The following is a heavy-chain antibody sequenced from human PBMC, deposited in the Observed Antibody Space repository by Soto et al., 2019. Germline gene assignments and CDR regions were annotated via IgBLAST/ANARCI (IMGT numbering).Heavy chain of an antibody. D-gene: IGHD2-8*02. CDR3: ARDKITGLFDY. CDR2: INHSGST. V-gene: IGHV4-34*01. Sequence: SETLSLTCAVYGGSFSGYYWTWIRQPPGTGLVWIGEINHSGSTNYNPSLKSRVTISVDTSKNQFSLKLTSVTAADTAVYYCARDKITGLFDYWGQGTLVTVSS. J-gene: IGHJ4*02. CDR1: GGSFSGYY.